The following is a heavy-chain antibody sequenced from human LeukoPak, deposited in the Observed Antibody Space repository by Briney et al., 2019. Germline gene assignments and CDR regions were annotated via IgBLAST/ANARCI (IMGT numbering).Heavy chain of an antibody. V-gene: IGHV3-33*01. CDR2: IWYDGSNK. J-gene: IGHJ4*02. CDR3: ARGAGYDSYYFDY. CDR1: GFIFSSYG. Sequence: GGSLRLSCAASGFIFSSYGMHWVRQAPGKGLEWVAVIWYDGSNKYYADSVKGRFTISRDNSKNTLYLQMNSLRAEDTAVYYCARGAGYDSYYFDYWGQGTLVTVSS. D-gene: IGHD5-12*01.